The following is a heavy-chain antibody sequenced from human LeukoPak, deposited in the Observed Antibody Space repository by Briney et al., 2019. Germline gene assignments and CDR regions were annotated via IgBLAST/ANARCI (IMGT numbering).Heavy chain of an antibody. CDR3: ARPTLLFETGVRVSYFDY. D-gene: IGHD7-27*01. Sequence: ASVKVSCKASGYTFTSYAMHWVRQAPGQRLEWMGWINAGNGNTKYSQKFQGRVTITRDTSASTAYMELSSLRSEDTAVYYCARPTLLFETGVRVSYFDYWGQGTLVTVSS. V-gene: IGHV1-3*01. CDR1: GYTFTSYA. J-gene: IGHJ4*02. CDR2: INAGNGNT.